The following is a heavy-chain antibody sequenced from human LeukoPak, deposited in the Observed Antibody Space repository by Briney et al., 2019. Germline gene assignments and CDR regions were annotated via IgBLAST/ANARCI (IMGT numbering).Heavy chain of an antibody. V-gene: IGHV1-46*01. CDR3: ARDLVDWTLDY. D-gene: IGHD1-1*01. Sequence: ASVEVSCKASGYTFTSYYMHWVRQAPGQGLEWMGIVNPSGGSTSYAQKFQGRVTMTRDTSTSTVYMELSSLRSEDTAVYYCARDLVDWTLDYWGQGTLVTVSS. CDR1: GYTFTSYY. CDR2: VNPSGGST. J-gene: IGHJ4*02.